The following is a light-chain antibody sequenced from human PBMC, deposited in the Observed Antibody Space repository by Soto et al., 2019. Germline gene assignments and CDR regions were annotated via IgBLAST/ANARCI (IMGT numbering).Light chain of an antibody. CDR1: QYINTR. CDR3: QQYDNSPIT. J-gene: IGKJ5*01. Sequence: EIVLTQSPATLSSFPGDRVTLSCRASQYINTRLAWYQHRPGQAPRLLIYQTSIRAAGIPARFSASGSGTDFTLTISDVQPEDFAVYYCQQYDNSPITFGQGTRLEIK. V-gene: IGKV3D-11*03. CDR2: QTS.